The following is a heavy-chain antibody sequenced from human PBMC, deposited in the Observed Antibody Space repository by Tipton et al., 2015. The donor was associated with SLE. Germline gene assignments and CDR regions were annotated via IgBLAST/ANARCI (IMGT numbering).Heavy chain of an antibody. CDR1: GDSVSTNSAA. CDR2: TYYRSKWYS. V-gene: IGHV6-1*01. J-gene: IGHJ4*02. Sequence: PGLVKPSQTLSLTCAISGDSVSTNSAAWTWIRQSPSRGLEWLGRTYYRSKWYSDYAVSVKSRITIDPDTSKNQFSLQLNSVTPEDTAVYYCARVWGTGSRGVDYWGQGTLVTVSS. D-gene: IGHD2-2*01. CDR3: ARVWGTGSRGVDY.